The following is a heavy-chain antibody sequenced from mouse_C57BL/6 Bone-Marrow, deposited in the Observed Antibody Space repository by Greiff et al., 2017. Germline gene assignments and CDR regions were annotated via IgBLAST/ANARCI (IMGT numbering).Heavy chain of an antibody. D-gene: IGHD1-1*01. CDR1: GFNIKDDY. J-gene: IGHJ3*01. Sequence: VQLQQSGAELVRPGASVKLSCTASGFNIKDDYMHWVKQRPEQGLEWIGWIDPENGDTEYASKFQGKATITAATSSNTAYLQLSSLTSEDTAVYYCTPYGSSYGGPWCAYWGQGTLVTVSA. V-gene: IGHV14-4*01. CDR3: TPYGSSYGGPWCAY. CDR2: IDPENGDT.